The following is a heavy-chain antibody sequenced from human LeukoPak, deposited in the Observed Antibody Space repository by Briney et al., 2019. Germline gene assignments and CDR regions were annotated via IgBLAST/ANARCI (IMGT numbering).Heavy chain of an antibody. D-gene: IGHD4-11*01. CDR2: ISAYNGNT. CDR3: ARAGHTGDYHPTYYYYYYMDV. J-gene: IGHJ6*03. Sequence: GASVKVSCKASGYTFTSYGISWVRQAPGQGLEWMGWISAYNGNTNYAQKLQGRVTMTTDTSTSTAYMELRSLRADDTAVYYCARAGHTGDYHPTYYYYYYMDVWGKGTTVTISS. V-gene: IGHV1-18*01. CDR1: GYTFTSYG.